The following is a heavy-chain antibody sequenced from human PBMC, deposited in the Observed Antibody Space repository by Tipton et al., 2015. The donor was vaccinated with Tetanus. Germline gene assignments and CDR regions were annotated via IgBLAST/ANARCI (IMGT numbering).Heavy chain of an antibody. J-gene: IGHJ4*02. CDR2: ISPSGNT. CDR1: GGSMSNYF. CDR3: ARGSGWADF. V-gene: IGHV4-34*01. D-gene: IGHD6-19*01. Sequence: KPSETLSLTCTVSGGSMSNYFWRWIRQPPGKGLEWIGEISPSGNTNYNPSLKSRVTIPADTSRNQFSLTLSSVTAADTAVYYCARGSGWADFWGQGTQVTVSS.